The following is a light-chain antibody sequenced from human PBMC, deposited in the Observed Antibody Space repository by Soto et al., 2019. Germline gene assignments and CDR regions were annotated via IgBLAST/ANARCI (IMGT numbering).Light chain of an antibody. CDR2: DAS. V-gene: IGKV3-11*01. CDR3: HQRSNCL. J-gene: IGKJ3*01. Sequence: EFVLTQSPAALSLSPGERATLSCRASQSISTYLAWYQQRPGQTPRLLLYDASNRATGIPARFSGSGSGTDFTLTISCLEREDFGVYYCHQRSNCLFGPGTKVEIK. CDR1: QSISTY.